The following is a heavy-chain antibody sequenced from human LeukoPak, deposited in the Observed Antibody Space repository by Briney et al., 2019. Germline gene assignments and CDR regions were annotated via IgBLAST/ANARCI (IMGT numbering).Heavy chain of an antibody. CDR1: GFTFSSYW. Sequence: PGGSLRLSCAASGFTFSSYWMSWVRQAPGKGLEWVANIKQDGSEKYYVDSVKGRFTISRDNAKNPLYLQMNSLRAEDTAVYYCARGSLDYSIYGTIFAWGQGTLVTVSS. CDR2: IKQDGSEK. V-gene: IGHV3-7*01. CDR3: ARGSLDYSIYGTIFA. D-gene: IGHD4-11*01. J-gene: IGHJ4*02.